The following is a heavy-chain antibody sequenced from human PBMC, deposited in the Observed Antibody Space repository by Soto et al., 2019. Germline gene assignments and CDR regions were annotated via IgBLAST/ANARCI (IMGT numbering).Heavy chain of an antibody. Sequence: SETLSLTCTVSGGSISSSSYYWGWIRQPPGKGLEWIGSIYYSGSTYYNPSLKSRVTISVDTSKNQFSLKLSSVTAADTAVYYCARLLYGDAIYFDYWGQGTLVTVSS. V-gene: IGHV4-39*01. CDR2: IYYSGST. D-gene: IGHD4-17*01. CDR3: ARLLYGDAIYFDY. CDR1: GGSISSSSYY. J-gene: IGHJ4*02.